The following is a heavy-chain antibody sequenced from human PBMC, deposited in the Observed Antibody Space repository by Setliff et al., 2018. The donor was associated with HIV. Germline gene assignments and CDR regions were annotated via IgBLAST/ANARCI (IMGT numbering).Heavy chain of an antibody. CDR2: INHRGNT. Sequence: SETLSLTCAVYGGPFDVHTWNWVRQAPGKRLEWLADINHRGNTNLNPSLKGRLTIAVDTSRDQFSLRLKSVTAADSAAYFCARGQRASPGPGTHYLDVWSKGTSVTSP. J-gene: IGHJ6*03. D-gene: IGHD6-25*01. CDR1: GGPFDVHT. CDR3: ARGQRASPGPGTHYLDV. V-gene: IGHV4-34*01.